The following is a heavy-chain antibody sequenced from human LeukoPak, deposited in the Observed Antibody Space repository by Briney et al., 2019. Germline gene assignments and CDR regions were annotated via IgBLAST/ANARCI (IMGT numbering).Heavy chain of an antibody. Sequence: QPGGSLRLSCAASGFTFSSYGMHWVRQAPGKGLEWVAFIRYDGSNKYYADSVKGRLTISRDNSKNTLYLQMNSLRAEDTAVYYCVSRITMVRGVVDDAFDIWGQGTMVTVSS. D-gene: IGHD3-10*01. V-gene: IGHV3-30*02. CDR3: VSRITMVRGVVDDAFDI. J-gene: IGHJ3*02. CDR1: GFTFSSYG. CDR2: IRYDGSNK.